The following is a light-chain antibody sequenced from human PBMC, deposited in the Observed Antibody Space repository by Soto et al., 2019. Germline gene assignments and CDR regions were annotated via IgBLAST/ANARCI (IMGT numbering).Light chain of an antibody. J-gene: IGKJ1*01. Sequence: EIVLTQSPGTLSLSPGERATLSCRASQSVSSSYLAWYQQKPGQAPRLLIYGASSRATGIPDRFSGSGSGTECPLHTSRLEPEDFAVYYCQQYGSSPRTLGQGTKVEIK. CDR2: GAS. V-gene: IGKV3-20*01. CDR1: QSVSSSY. CDR3: QQYGSSPRT.